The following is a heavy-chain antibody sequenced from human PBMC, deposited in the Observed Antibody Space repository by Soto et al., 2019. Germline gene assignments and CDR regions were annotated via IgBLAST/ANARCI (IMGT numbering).Heavy chain of an antibody. D-gene: IGHD4-17*01. J-gene: IGHJ6*02. V-gene: IGHV4-61*01. CDR2: IYYSGTT. CDR3: ARVNYGDYYYGMDV. CDR1: GGPLSSGSYY. Sequence: SETLSLTCTVSGGPLSSGSYYWSWIRQSPGQGLEWIGYIYYSGTTKYNPSLKSRVSISVDTSKNQFSLRLTSLSAADTAVYYCARVNYGDYYYGMDVWGQGTTVTV.